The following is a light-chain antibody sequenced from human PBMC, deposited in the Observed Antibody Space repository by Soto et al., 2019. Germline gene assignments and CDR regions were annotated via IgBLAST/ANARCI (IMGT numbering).Light chain of an antibody. CDR2: EVS. CDR1: SSDVGSYNL. V-gene: IGLV2-23*02. J-gene: IGLJ3*02. CDR3: CSDAGGSTRV. Sequence: QSALTQPASVSGSPGQSITISCTGTSSDVGSYNLVSWYQQYPGKAPKLMIYEVSKRPSGVSDRFSGSKSVNTASLTISGLQSEDEADYYCCSDAGGSTRVFGGGTKLTVL.